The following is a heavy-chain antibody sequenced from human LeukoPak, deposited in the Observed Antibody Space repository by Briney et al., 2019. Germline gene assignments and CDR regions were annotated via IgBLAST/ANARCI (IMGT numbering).Heavy chain of an antibody. CDR2: IQYDGAHS. J-gene: IGHJ4*02. Sequence: GGSLRLSCAASGFTFRGYGMHWVRQSPGKGLEWVAFIQYDGAHSYYADSVKGRFTISRGSSENTLYLQMNSLRPEDTAVYYCARVQSYSNSPLDSWGQGTLVTVSS. V-gene: IGHV3-30*02. CDR3: ARVQSYSNSPLDS. CDR1: GFTFRGYG. D-gene: IGHD6-6*01.